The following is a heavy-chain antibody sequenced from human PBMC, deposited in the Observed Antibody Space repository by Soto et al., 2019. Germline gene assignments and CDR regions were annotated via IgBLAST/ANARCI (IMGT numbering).Heavy chain of an antibody. V-gene: IGHV4-31*03. CDR1: GGSISSGTHY. J-gene: IGHJ4*02. D-gene: IGHD3-16*01. CDR2: VYYSGST. CDR3: ARSDRIMITFTGVICFFDF. Sequence: SETLSLTCTVSGGSISSGTHYWSWIRQHPGKGLEWIGYVYYSGSTYYNPSLKSRVTMTVDTSKNQFSLKVNSLTAADTAVYYCARSDRIMITFTGVICFFDFWGQGTLVTVS.